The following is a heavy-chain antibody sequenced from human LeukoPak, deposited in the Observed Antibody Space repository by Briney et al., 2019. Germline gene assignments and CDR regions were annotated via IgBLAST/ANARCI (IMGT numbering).Heavy chain of an antibody. J-gene: IGHJ4*02. CDR1: GYTFTSYD. CDR3: ARDWTGSYPNFDY. V-gene: IGHV1-8*03. Sequence: ASVKVSCKASGYTFTSYDINWVRQATGQGLEWMGWMNPNSGNTAYAQKFQGRVTITRNTSISTAYMELSSLRSEDTAIYYCARDWTGSYPNFDYWGQGTLVTVSS. CDR2: MNPNSGNT. D-gene: IGHD1-26*01.